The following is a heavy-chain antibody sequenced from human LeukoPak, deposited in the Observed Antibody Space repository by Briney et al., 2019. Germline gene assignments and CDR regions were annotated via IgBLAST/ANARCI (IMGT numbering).Heavy chain of an antibody. V-gene: IGHV4-39*07. J-gene: IGHJ4*02. CDR2: MYYSGST. Sequence: PSETLSLTCTASSFSISSASYYWGWLRQPPGMGLEGIVSMYYSGSTYYNPSLKSRVTISVDTSKSQFSLKLSSVTAADTAVYYCAREMRSPRGGFDYWDQGTLVTVSS. D-gene: IGHD3-10*01. CDR1: SFSISSASYY. CDR3: AREMRSPRGGFDY.